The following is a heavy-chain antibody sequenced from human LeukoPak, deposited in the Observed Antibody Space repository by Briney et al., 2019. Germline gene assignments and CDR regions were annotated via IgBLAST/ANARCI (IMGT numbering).Heavy chain of an antibody. CDR1: GYTSTSYW. V-gene: IGHV5-51*01. D-gene: IGHD5-12*01. J-gene: IGHJ4*02. Sequence: GESLKISCQGSGYTSTSYWIGWVRQMPGKGLEWVGIIYLGDSDTRYSPSFQGQVTISADKSINTAYLQWTSLKASDTAIYYCASLGRGYDSVYFDYWGQGTLVTVSS. CDR2: IYLGDSDT. CDR3: ASLGRGYDSVYFDY.